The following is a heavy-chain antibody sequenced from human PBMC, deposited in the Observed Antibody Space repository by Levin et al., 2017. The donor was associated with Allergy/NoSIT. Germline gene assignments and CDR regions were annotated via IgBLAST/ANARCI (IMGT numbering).Heavy chain of an antibody. CDR1: GYTFTTYH. V-gene: IGHV1-46*01. J-gene: IGHJ4*02. CDR3: ARETGGTCYFDY. Sequence: VASVKVSCKASGYTFTTYHVHWVRQAPGQGLEWLGIIDPSGGVTDFAQRFQGRVTLTRDTSTNTVYMELNSLRSEDTAVYFCARETGGTCYFDYWGQGTLVTVSS. D-gene: IGHD6-25*01. CDR2: IDPSGGVT.